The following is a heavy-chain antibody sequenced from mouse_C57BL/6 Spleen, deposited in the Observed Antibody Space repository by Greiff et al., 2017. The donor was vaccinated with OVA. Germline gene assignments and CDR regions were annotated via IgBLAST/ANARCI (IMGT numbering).Heavy chain of an antibody. CDR2: IYPGSGST. Sequence: VQLQQPGAELVKPGASVKMSCKASGYTFTSYWITWVKQRPGQGLEWIGEIYPGSGSTNYNEKFRSKATLTVDTSSSTAYMQLSSLTSEDSAVYYCARTGDYYAMDYWGQGTSVTVSS. CDR1: GYTFTSYW. V-gene: IGHV1-55*01. CDR3: ARTGDYYAMDY. J-gene: IGHJ4*01.